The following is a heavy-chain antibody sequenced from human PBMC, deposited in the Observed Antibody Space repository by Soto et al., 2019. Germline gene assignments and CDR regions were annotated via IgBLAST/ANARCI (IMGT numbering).Heavy chain of an antibody. D-gene: IGHD3-16*01. Sequence: SETLSLTCTVSGGSTSNIYWTWIRQSPGKGLEWIGYTHNSGTTSYSPSLESRVTMSVDTSKNHVSLKMTSVTAADTAVYYCARGGWSLDYWGQGILVTVSS. CDR3: ARGGWSLDY. CDR1: GGSTSNIY. V-gene: IGHV4-59*01. CDR2: THNSGTT. J-gene: IGHJ4*02.